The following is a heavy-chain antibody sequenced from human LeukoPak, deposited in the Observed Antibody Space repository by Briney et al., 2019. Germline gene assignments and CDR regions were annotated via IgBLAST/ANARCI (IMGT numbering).Heavy chain of an antibody. CDR1: GGTFSSYA. Sequence: AVKVSCKASGGTFSSYAISWVRQAPGQGLEWMGGIIPIFGTANYAQKFQGRVTITADESTSTAYMELNSLRSEHTAVYYCAGVGWSSTSCYGGGWYYYGMDVWGKGTTVTVSS. CDR2: IIPIFGTA. J-gene: IGHJ6*04. V-gene: IGHV1-69*01. D-gene: IGHD2-2*01. CDR3: AGVGWSSTSCYGGGWYYYGMDV.